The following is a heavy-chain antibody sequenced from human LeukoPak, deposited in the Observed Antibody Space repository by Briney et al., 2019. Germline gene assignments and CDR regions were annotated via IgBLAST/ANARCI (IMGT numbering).Heavy chain of an antibody. V-gene: IGHV4-30-4*08. CDR3: ARGTQKYCSSTSCRGAYYYYYMDV. J-gene: IGHJ6*03. D-gene: IGHD2-2*01. CDR1: GGSISSGDYY. CDR2: IYYSGST. Sequence: PSQTLSLTCTVSGGSISSGDYYWSWIRQPPGKGREWIGYIYYSGSTYYNPSLKSRVTISVDTSKNQLSLKLSSVTAADTAVYYCARGTQKYCSSTSCRGAYYYYYMDVWGKGTTVTVSS.